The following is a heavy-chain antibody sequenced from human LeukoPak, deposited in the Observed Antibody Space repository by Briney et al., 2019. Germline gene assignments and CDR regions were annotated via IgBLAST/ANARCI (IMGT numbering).Heavy chain of an antibody. D-gene: IGHD3-9*01. CDR1: GFTFSSYA. V-gene: IGHV3-30-3*01. J-gene: IGHJ4*02. Sequence: GGSLRLSCAASGFTFSSYAMHWVRQAPGKGLEWVAVISYDGSNKYYADSVKGRFTISRDNSKNSLFLQMNSLRAEDMALYYCAKGAGGAGYQIDYWGQGTLVTVSS. CDR3: AKGAGGAGYQIDY. CDR2: ISYDGSNK.